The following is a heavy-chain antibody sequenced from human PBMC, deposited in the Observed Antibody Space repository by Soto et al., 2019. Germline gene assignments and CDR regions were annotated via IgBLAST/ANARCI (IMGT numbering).Heavy chain of an antibody. CDR1: GFNFNSYT. Sequence: EVQLVESGGGLVKPGGSLRLSCAASGFNFNSYTINWVRQAPGKRLEWLSSISSSGYIFSTDSVRGRFTISRDNAKNSVYLQINRLRAEDTAVYFCARYCSGGSCYPGMDVWGQGTTVTVSS. J-gene: IGHJ6*02. CDR3: ARYCSGGSCYPGMDV. D-gene: IGHD2-15*01. CDR2: ISSSGYI. V-gene: IGHV3-21*01.